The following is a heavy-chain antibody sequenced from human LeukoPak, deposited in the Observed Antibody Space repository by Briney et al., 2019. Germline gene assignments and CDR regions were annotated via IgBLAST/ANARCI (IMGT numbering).Heavy chain of an antibody. CDR3: AKSLVKSYYYGSGSYYNDFDY. D-gene: IGHD3-10*01. Sequence: SVKVSCKASGGTFSSYAISWVRQAPGQGLEWMGGIIPIFGTANYAQKFQGRVTITADKSTSTAYMELSSLRPEDTAVYYCAKSLVKSYYYGSGSYYNDFDYWGQGTLVTVSS. CDR1: GGTFSSYA. CDR2: IIPIFGTA. V-gene: IGHV1-69*06. J-gene: IGHJ4*02.